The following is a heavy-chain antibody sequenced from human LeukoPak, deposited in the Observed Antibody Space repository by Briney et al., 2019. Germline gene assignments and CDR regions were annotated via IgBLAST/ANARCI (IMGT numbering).Heavy chain of an antibody. CDR1: GFTFSSYG. J-gene: IGHJ4*02. D-gene: IGHD3-10*01. V-gene: IGHV3-30*18. CDR2: ISYDGSNK. CDR3: AKKMHDGES. Sequence: GGSLRLSCAASGFTFSSYGMHWVRQAPGKGLEWVAVISYDGSNKYYADSVKGRFTISRDNSKNTLYLQMNSLRAEDTAVYYCAKKMHDGESWGQGTLVTVSS.